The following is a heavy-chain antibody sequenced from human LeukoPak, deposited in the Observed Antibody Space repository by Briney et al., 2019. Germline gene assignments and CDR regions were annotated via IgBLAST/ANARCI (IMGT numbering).Heavy chain of an antibody. CDR2: ISNSGNTK. J-gene: IGHJ4*02. CDR1: GFTFSNYE. Sequence: GGSLRLSCAASGFTFSNYEMSWIRQAPGKGLEWISYISNSGNTKYYADSVKGRFTISRDNANNSVYLQMNNLRAEDTAVYYCAAVIDYWGQGTLVTVSS. CDR3: AAVIDY. V-gene: IGHV3-48*03.